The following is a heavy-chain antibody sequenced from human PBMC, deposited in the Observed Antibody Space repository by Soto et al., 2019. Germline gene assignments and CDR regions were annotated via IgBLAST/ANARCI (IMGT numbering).Heavy chain of an antibody. CDR2: ISPDGSAM. J-gene: IGHJ4*02. CDR1: GFTFSSHW. Sequence: HPGGSLRLSCAGSGFTFSSHWMSWVRQAPGKGLEWVANISPDGSAMSYVDFVQSRFTISRDNAKKSLFLQMNSLRAEDTAVYYCAKVRLVLGYCTNGVCRTLDYWGQGTLVTVSS. V-gene: IGHV3-7*03. D-gene: IGHD2-8*01. CDR3: AKVRLVLGYCTNGVCRTLDY.